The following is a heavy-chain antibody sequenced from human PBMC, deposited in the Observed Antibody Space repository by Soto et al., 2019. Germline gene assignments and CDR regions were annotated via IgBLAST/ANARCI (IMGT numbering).Heavy chain of an antibody. V-gene: IGHV3-21*01. J-gene: IGHJ6*02. D-gene: IGHD6-6*01. CDR1: GLTFTTYS. CDR3: ARNRNPSSQIHCMDV. CDR2: ISSGSDYI. Sequence: EVQLVESGGGLVEPGGSLRLSCAPSGLTFTTYSMNWVRQAPGKGLEWVSSISSGSDYIYYAESVKGRFTISRDNAKNSRYLQMNSLRADDTAVYYCARNRNPSSQIHCMDVWGQGTTVTVS.